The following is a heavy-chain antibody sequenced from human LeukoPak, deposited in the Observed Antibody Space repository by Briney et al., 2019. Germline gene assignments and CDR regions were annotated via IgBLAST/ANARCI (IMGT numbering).Heavy chain of an antibody. J-gene: IGHJ6*03. CDR1: GYTFTMYY. CDR3: ERGQRGGVSGGVGGLFASYYTYYYMDV. CDR2: INPSDGAT. V-gene: IGHV1-46*01. Sequence: ASVKVSCKASGYTFTMYYIHWVRQAPGQGLEWMGMINPSDGATTYAQRFQGRVTMTRDMSTTTVYMDLRSLRCEDTAVYFCERGQRGGVSGGVGGLFASYYTYYYMDVWGRGTTVTVSS. D-gene: IGHD3-16*01.